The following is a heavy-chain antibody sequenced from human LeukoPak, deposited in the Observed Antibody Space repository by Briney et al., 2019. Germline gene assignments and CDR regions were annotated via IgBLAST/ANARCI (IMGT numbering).Heavy chain of an antibody. CDR2: IYTSGST. CDR1: GGSISSYY. D-gene: IGHD5-18*01. J-gene: IGHJ4*02. Sequence: SETLSLTCTVSGGSISSYYWSWIRQPAGKGLEWIGRIYTSGSTNYNPSLKSRVTISVDTSKNQFSLKLSSVTAADTAVYYCARRRGFGYSYGQYYFDYWGQGTLVTVSS. V-gene: IGHV4-4*07. CDR3: ARRRGFGYSYGQYYFDY.